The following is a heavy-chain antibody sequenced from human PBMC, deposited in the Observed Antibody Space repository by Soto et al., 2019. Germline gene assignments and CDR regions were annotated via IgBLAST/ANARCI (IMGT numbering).Heavy chain of an antibody. CDR3: AKDWWQQLVPDY. Sequence: GGSLRLSCAASGFTFSSYGMHWVRQAPGKGLEWVAVISYDGSNKYYADSVKGRFTISRDNSKNTLYLQMNSLRAEDTAVYYCAKDWWQQLVPDYWGQGTLVTVSS. V-gene: IGHV3-30*18. J-gene: IGHJ4*02. D-gene: IGHD6-13*01. CDR1: GFTFSSYG. CDR2: ISYDGSNK.